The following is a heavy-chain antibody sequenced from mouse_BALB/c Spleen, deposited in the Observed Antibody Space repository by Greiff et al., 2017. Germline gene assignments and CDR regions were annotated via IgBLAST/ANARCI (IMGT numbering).Heavy chain of an antibody. J-gene: IGHJ1*01. CDR2: INPSSGYT. Sequence: VQLQESAAELARPGASVKMSCKASGYTFTSYTMHWVKQRPGQGLEWIGYINPSSGYTEYNQKFKDKTTLTADKSSSTAYMQLSSLTSEDSAVYYCANDGYYGWYFDVWGAGTTVTVSS. V-gene: IGHV1-4*02. D-gene: IGHD2-3*01. CDR3: ANDGYYGWYFDV. CDR1: GYTFTSYT.